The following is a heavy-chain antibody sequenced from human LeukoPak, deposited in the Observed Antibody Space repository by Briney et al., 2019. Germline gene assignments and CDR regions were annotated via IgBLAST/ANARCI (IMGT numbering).Heavy chain of an antibody. CDR2: ISSDGNKK. V-gene: IGHV3-30*04. CDR1: GFTFNTYT. J-gene: IGHJ4*02. D-gene: IGHD2-2*01. Sequence: GRSLRLSCAASGFTFNTYTMHWVRQAPGKGLEWVAVISSDGNKKYYADSVKGRFTFSRDNSKNTLYLQMNSLRAEDTAVYYCAREVYCSSTNCPLDYWGLGTLVTVSS. CDR3: AREVYCSSTNCPLDY.